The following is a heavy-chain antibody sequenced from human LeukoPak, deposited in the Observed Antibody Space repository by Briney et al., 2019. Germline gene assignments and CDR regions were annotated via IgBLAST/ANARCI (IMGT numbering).Heavy chain of an antibody. J-gene: IGHJ5*02. D-gene: IGHD6-19*01. CDR1: SGSISTSNYY. Sequence: SETLSLTCTVSSGSISTSNYYWGWVRQPPGKALEWIGNIFYTGSTYYSPSLKSRVTISLDTSRNQFSLKLSSVTAADTAVYYCARGRKQWDAGFWRNWFDPWGQGTLVTVSS. CDR2: IFYTGST. V-gene: IGHV4-39*07. CDR3: ARGRKQWDAGFWRNWFDP.